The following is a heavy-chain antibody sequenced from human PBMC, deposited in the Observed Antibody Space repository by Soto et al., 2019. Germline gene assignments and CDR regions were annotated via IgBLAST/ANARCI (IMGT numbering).Heavy chain of an antibody. D-gene: IGHD4-17*01. J-gene: IGHJ6*02. CDR2: ISYDGSNK. Sequence: PGGSLRLSCAASGFTFSSYAMHWVRQAPGKGLEWVAVISYDGSNKYYADSVKGRFTISRDNSKNTLYLQMNSLRAEDTAVYYCARDLTVTYYYHYGMDVWGQGTTVTVSS. CDR3: ARDLTVTYYYHYGMDV. CDR1: GFTFSSYA. V-gene: IGHV3-30-3*01.